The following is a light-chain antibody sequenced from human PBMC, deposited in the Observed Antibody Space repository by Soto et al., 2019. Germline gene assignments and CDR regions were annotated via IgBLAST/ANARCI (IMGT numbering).Light chain of an antibody. Sequence: DIQVTQCPASLSACGGDGGTITCRASQSIDNHRNWYQQKPGKAPKLLIYAASNSETGGPSRFSGSGSGTDFPFTIRSLQPEDIATYSSQPYDRLPRTFGQPTTVDI. V-gene: IGKV1-33*01. CDR1: QSIDNH. CDR2: AAS. J-gene: IGKJ1*01. CDR3: QPYDRLPRT.